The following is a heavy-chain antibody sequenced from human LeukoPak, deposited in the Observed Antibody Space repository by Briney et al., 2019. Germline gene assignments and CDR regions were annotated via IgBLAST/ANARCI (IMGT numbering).Heavy chain of an antibody. CDR1: GGSFSGYY. Sequence: SETLSLTCAVYGGSFSGYYWSWIRQPPGKGLEWIGEINHSGSTNYNPSLKSRVTISVDTSKNQFSLKLSSVTAADTAAYYCARGGAYCSGGSCPITYFDYWGQGTLVTVSS. CDR2: INHSGST. CDR3: ARGGAYCSGGSCPITYFDY. V-gene: IGHV4-34*01. D-gene: IGHD2-15*01. J-gene: IGHJ4*02.